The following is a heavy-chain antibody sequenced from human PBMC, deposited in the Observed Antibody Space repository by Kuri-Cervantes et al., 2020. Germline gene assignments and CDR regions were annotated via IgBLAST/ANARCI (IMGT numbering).Heavy chain of an antibody. J-gene: IGHJ5*02. D-gene: IGHD3-10*01. CDR2: ISYDGSNK. Sequence: GGSLRLSCAASGFTFSSYAMHWVRQAPGKGLEWVAVISYDGSNKYYADSVKGRFTISRDNSKSALYLQMNSLRVEDTAVYYCANDRGGSAWGQGTLVTVSS. CDR1: GFTFSSYA. CDR3: ANDRGGSA. V-gene: IGHV3-30-3*02.